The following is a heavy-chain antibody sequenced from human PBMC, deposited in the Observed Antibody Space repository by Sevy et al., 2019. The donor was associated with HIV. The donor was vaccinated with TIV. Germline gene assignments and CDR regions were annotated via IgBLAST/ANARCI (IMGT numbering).Heavy chain of an antibody. CDR3: AKGKSGSFDY. CDR1: GFSFSTYW. CDR2: IKQDESEK. D-gene: IGHD3-3*01. Sequence: GVSLRLSCAASGFSFSTYWMHWVRQAPGKGLEWVANIKQDESEKYYVASVKGRFTISRDNAKNSVYLEMNSLRPEDTAIYYCAKGKSGSFDYWGQGTLVTSPQ. V-gene: IGHV3-7*01. J-gene: IGHJ4*02.